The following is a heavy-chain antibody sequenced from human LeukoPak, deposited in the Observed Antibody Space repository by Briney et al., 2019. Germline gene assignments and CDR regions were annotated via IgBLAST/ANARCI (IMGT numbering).Heavy chain of an antibody. CDR3: TRDRMATTPPFYH. V-gene: IGHV3-48*03. CDR1: GFTFSSYE. D-gene: IGHD5-24*01. CDR2: ISTSGGTT. Sequence: GGSLRLSCAASGFTFSSYEMNWVRQAPGKGLEWVSYISTSGGTTYYADSVRGRFTISRDNAKNSVYLQMNSLRAEDTAVYYCTRDRMATTPPFYHWGQRTLVTVSS. J-gene: IGHJ4*02.